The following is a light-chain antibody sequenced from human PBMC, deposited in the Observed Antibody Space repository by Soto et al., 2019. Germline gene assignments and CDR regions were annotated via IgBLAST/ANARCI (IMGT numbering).Light chain of an antibody. V-gene: IGKV1-27*01. CDR2: AAS. CDR1: HAIGVY. Sequence: DIQVTQSPSSLSASLGDRVTITCRANHAIGVYLAWFQQQPGKVPTLLIYAASALQSWVPSRFSGSGSGRHFTLAISMLQSEDIATYYGQKYNSSPLTFGGGTKVEI. J-gene: IGKJ4*01. CDR3: QKYNSSPLT.